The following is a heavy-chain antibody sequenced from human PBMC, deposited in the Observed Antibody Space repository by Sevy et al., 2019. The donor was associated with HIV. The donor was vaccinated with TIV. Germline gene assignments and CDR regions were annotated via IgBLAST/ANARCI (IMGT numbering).Heavy chain of an antibody. V-gene: IGHV1-18*01. J-gene: IGHJ4*02. CDR1: GYTFISYG. CDR3: ARPYCSGGSCYRWYFDY. CDR2: ISAYNGNT. D-gene: IGHD2-15*01. Sequence: ASVKVSCKASGYTFISYGITWVRQAPGQGLEWMGWISAYNGNTNYAQKLQGRVTMTTDTSTSTAYMELRSLRSDDTAVYYCARPYCSGGSCYRWYFDYWGQRTLVTDSS.